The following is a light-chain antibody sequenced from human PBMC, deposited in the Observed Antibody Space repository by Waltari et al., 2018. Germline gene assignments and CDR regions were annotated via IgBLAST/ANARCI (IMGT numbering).Light chain of an antibody. CDR3: MQALQTPYT. CDR2: LGS. Sequence: SPLSLPVTPGEPASISCRSSQSLLYSNGYNYLDWYLQKPGQSPQLLVYLGSNRASGVPDRFSGSGSGTDFTLKISRVEAEDVGVYYCMQALQTPYTFGQGTKLEIK. CDR1: QSLLYSNGYNY. V-gene: IGKV2-28*01. J-gene: IGKJ2*01.